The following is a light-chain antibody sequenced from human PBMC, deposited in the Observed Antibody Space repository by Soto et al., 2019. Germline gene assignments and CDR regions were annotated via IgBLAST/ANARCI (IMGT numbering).Light chain of an antibody. CDR1: QSIGSN. CDR3: QQYNIWPLT. Sequence: EMVMTQSPATLSVSPGERATLSCRASQSIGSNLAWYQQKPGQAPRLLIYGASARATDTPARFSGSGSGTEFTLTISSLQSEDFAVYYCQQYNIWPLTFGGGTKVEIK. V-gene: IGKV3-15*01. CDR2: GAS. J-gene: IGKJ4*01.